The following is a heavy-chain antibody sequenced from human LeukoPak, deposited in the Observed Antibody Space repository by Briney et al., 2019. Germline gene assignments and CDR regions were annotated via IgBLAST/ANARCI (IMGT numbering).Heavy chain of an antibody. J-gene: IGHJ4*02. CDR2: ISGGGGST. CDR1: GFTLSSYA. V-gene: IGHV3-23*01. D-gene: IGHD6-13*01. Sequence: GGSLRLSCAASGFTLSSYAMSWVRQAPGKGLEWVSGISGGGGSTYYADSVKGRFTISRDNSKNTLYLQMNSLRAEDTAVYYCANYSGSSRWFDYWGQGTLVTVSS. CDR3: ANYSGSSRWFDY.